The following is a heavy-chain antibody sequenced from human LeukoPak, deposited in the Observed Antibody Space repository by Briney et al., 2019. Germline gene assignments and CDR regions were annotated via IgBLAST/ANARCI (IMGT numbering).Heavy chain of an antibody. CDR1: GGSIGTYY. D-gene: IGHD3-3*01. V-gene: IGHV4-59*08. CDR2: VDYSGTT. J-gene: IGHJ5*02. Sequence: SETLSLTCTVSGGSIGTYYWSWIRQPPGKGLECIGDVDYSGTTKYNPSLTSRVTIPVDTSKNQFSLQLSSVTAADTAVYYGAKNTKNYDFWSGPNWFDPWGQGTLVTVSS. CDR3: AKNTKNYDFWSGPNWFDP.